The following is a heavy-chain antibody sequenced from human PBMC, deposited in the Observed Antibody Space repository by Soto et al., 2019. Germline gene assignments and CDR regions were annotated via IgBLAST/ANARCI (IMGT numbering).Heavy chain of an antibody. Sequence: EVQLLESGGGLVQPGGSLRLSCAASGFTFSSYAMSWVRQAPGKGLEWVSAISGSGGSTYYADSVKGRFTISRDNSKNTLYLQMNRLRAEDTAAYYCAKVNGDYYYYYYMDVWGKGTTVTVSS. D-gene: IGHD4-17*01. CDR1: GFTFSSYA. V-gene: IGHV3-23*01. CDR2: ISGSGGST. CDR3: AKVNGDYYYYYYMDV. J-gene: IGHJ6*03.